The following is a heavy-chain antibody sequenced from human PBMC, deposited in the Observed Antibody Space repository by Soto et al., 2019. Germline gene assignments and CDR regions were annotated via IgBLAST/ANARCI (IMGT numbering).Heavy chain of an antibody. CDR2: ISSSSSYI. CDR1: GFTFSSYS. CDR3: AKGTIAVAGSHYYGMDV. V-gene: IGHV3-21*04. J-gene: IGHJ6*02. D-gene: IGHD6-19*01. Sequence: GGSLRLSCAASGFTFSSYSMNWVRQAPGKGLEWVSSISSSSSYIYYADSVKGRFTISRDNSKNTLYLQMNSLRAEDTAVYYCAKGTIAVAGSHYYGMDVWGQGTTVTVSS.